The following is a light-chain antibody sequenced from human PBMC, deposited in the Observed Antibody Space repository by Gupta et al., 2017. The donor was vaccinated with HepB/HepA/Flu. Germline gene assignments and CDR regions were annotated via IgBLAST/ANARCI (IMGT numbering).Light chain of an antibody. CDR2: AAS. V-gene: IGKV3-20*01. CDR1: QSVSSSY. Sequence: EIVLTQSPGTLSLSPGERATLSCRASQSVSSSYLVWYQQKPGQAPRLLIYAASSRATGIPDRFSGSGSGTDFTLTISRLEPEDFAVYYCQQDGSSPYTFGQGTKLEIK. CDR3: QQDGSSPYT. J-gene: IGKJ2*01.